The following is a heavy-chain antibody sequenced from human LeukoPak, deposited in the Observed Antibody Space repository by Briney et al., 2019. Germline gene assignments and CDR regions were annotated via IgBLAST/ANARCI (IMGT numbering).Heavy chain of an antibody. V-gene: IGHV1-69*06. J-gene: IGHJ2*01. CDR1: GGTFSSYA. CDR3: ARDRNWRGYGDYDRTTYWYFDL. Sequence: EASVKVSCKASGGTFSSYAISWVRQAPGQGLEWVGGIIPIFGTANYAQKFQGRVTITADKSTSTAYMELSSLRSEDTAVYYCARDRNWRGYGDYDRTTYWYFDLWGRGTLVTVSS. D-gene: IGHD4-17*01. CDR2: IIPIFGTA.